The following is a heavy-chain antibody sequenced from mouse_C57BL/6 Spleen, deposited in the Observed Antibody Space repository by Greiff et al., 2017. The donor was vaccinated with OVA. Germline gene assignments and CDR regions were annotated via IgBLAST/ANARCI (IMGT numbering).Heavy chain of an antibody. V-gene: IGHV1-80*01. Sequence: VKLMESGAELVKPGASVKISCKASGYAFSSYWMNWVKQRPGKGLEWIGQIYPGDGDTNYNGKFKGKATLTADKSSSTAYMQLSSLTSEDSAVYFSARIITTVVATLDAAMDYWGQGTSVTVSS. J-gene: IGHJ4*01. D-gene: IGHD1-1*01. CDR3: ARIITTVVATLDAAMDY. CDR2: IYPGDGDT. CDR1: GYAFSSYW.